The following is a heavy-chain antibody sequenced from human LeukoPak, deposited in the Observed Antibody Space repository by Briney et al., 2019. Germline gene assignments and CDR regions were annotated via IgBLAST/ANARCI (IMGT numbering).Heavy chain of an antibody. V-gene: IGHV1-69*05. CDR2: IIPIFGTA. CDR1: GGTFSIYA. CDR3: ATLAVAGDYYFDY. D-gene: IGHD6-19*01. J-gene: IGHJ4*02. Sequence: ASVKVFCNASGGTFSIYAISWVRQAPGQGLEWMGGIIPIFGTANYAQKFQGRVTITTDESTSTAYMELSSLRSEDTAVYYCATLAVAGDYYFDYWGQGTLVTVSS.